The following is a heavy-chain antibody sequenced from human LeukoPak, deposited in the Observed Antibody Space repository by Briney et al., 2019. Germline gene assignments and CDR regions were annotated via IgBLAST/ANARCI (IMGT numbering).Heavy chain of an antibody. CDR3: ARDKIGFYQPYDY. CDR2: ISGGGETT. CDR1: GFAFSSYA. J-gene: IGHJ4*02. V-gene: IGHV3-23*01. D-gene: IGHD2-2*01. Sequence: PGGSLRLSCAASGFAFSSYAMSWVRQAPGKGLEWVSAISGGGETTWYADSVKGRFTMSRDNSRNVLHLEMNSLRAEDTALYYCARDKIGFYQPYDYWGQGTLVTVSS.